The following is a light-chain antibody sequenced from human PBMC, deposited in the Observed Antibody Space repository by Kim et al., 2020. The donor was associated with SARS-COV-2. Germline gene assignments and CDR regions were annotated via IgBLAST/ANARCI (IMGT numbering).Light chain of an antibody. CDR3: QQSYIIPFT. J-gene: IGKJ2*01. CDR2: GAS. V-gene: IGKV1-39*01. CDR1: QNIKIY. Sequence: DIQMTQSPSSLSASVGDRVTITCRASQNIKIYLSWYQQKPGQAPKLLIYGASSSQSGVPSRFSDSGSGTDFTLTISSLQPEDSAVYYCQQSYIIPFTFGQGTKLEI.